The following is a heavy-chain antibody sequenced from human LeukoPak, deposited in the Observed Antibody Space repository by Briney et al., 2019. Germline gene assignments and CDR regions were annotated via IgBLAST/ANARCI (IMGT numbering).Heavy chain of an antibody. J-gene: IGHJ4*02. D-gene: IGHD1-26*01. Sequence: QTGGSLRLSCAASGFTFSSYEMNWVRQAPGKGLEWISYISSSGSTIYYADSVKGRFTISGDNAKNSLYLQMNSLRAEDTAVYYCARDLSLSGSHLDYWGQGTLVTVSS. CDR2: ISSSGSTI. V-gene: IGHV3-48*03. CDR1: GFTFSSYE. CDR3: ARDLSLSGSHLDY.